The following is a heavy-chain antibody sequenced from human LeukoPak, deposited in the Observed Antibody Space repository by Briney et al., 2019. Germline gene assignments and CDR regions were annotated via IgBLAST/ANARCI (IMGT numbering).Heavy chain of an antibody. Sequence: PGGSLRLSCAASGFTFSSYWMSWVRQAPGKGLEWVANIKQDASEKYYVDSVKGRFTISRDNAKNSLYLQMNSLRAEDTAVYYCARRTYDSPVVGYYFDYWGQGTLVTVSS. D-gene: IGHD3-22*01. J-gene: IGHJ4*02. CDR3: ARRTYDSPVVGYYFDY. CDR2: IKQDASEK. CDR1: GFTFSSYW. V-gene: IGHV3-7*01.